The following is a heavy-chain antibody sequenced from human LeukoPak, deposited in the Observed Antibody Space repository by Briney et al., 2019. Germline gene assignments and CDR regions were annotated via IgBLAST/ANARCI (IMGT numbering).Heavy chain of an antibody. J-gene: IGHJ4*02. Sequence: SETLSLTCTVSGGSISGYYWSWIRQPPGKGLEWIGYIYYSGSTNYNPSLKSRVTISVDTSKNQFSLKLSSLTAADTAIYYCARGIESYGDYGYWGQGILVTVSS. CDR2: IYYSGST. CDR1: GGSISGYY. CDR3: ARGIESYGDYGY. V-gene: IGHV4-59*01. D-gene: IGHD4-17*01.